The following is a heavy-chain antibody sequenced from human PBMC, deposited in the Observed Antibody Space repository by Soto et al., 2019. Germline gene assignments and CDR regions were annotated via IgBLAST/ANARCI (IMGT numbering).Heavy chain of an antibody. V-gene: IGHV4-31*11. CDR3: ARGHHYYDSSGYGQYFQH. CDR1: GGSISSGGYS. CDR2: IYYSGST. D-gene: IGHD3-22*01. J-gene: IGHJ1*01. Sequence: PSETLSLTCAVSGGSISSGGYSWGWIRQPPGKGLEWIGYIYYSGSTYYNPSLKSRVTISVDTSKNQFSLKLSSVTAADTAVYYCARGHHYYDSSGYGQYFQHWGQGTLVTAPQ.